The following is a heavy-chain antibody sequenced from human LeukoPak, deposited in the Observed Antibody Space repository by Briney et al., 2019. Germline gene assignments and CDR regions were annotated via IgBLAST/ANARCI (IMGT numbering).Heavy chain of an antibody. Sequence: SETLSLTCNVSGDSIGQDYWNWIRQPPGRGLEWIGHMYNSGSANYNPSLKSPVPISVHMSKSQFSLRLNSMTAADTAFYYCATAPTPDYFDYWGQGTLATVSS. CDR1: GDSIGQDY. J-gene: IGHJ4*02. D-gene: IGHD2-15*01. CDR3: ATAPTPDYFDY. CDR2: MYNSGSA. V-gene: IGHV4-59*01.